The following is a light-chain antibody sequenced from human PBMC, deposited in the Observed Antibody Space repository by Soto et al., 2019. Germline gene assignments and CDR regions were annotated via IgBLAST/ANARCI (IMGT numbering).Light chain of an antibody. J-gene: IGKJ1*01. Sequence: EIVLTQSPGTLSLSPGERATLSCRASQTVNGNYLAWFQQKPGQAPRLVIYGASSRATGIPDRFSGSGSGTDFTLTINRLEPEDFAIYYCQQYVTSPWTLGQGTTVEIK. V-gene: IGKV3-20*01. CDR3: QQYVTSPWT. CDR2: GAS. CDR1: QTVNGNY.